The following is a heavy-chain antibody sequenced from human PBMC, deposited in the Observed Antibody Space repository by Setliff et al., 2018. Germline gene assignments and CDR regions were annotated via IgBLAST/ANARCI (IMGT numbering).Heavy chain of an antibody. D-gene: IGHD3-10*01. Sequence: ASVKVSCKASGYTFTTYAISWMRQAPGQGLEYMGWINTNTGNPSYAQGFTGRFVFSLDTSVSTAYLQISSLKAEDTAVYYCARASRFGTIRYRGDYYMDVWAKGPRSPSP. CDR3: ARASRFGTIRYRGDYYMDV. V-gene: IGHV7-4-1*02. J-gene: IGHJ6*03. CDR1: GYTFTTYA. CDR2: INTNTGNP.